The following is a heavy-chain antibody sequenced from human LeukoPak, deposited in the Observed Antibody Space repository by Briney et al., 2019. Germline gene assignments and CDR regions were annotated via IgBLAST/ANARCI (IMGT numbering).Heavy chain of an antibody. J-gene: IGHJ4*02. CDR1: GFTFTNYW. Sequence: AGGSLRLSCAASGFTFTNYWMSWVRQAPGKGLELVANIKQDRSEKYYVDSVKGRFTISRDNSKNTLYLQMNSLRAEDAAVYYCAKAPLGRCTGVICYYFDYWGQGTLVTVSS. V-gene: IGHV3-7*03. D-gene: IGHD2-15*01. CDR3: AKAPLGRCTGVICYYFDY. CDR2: IKQDRSEK.